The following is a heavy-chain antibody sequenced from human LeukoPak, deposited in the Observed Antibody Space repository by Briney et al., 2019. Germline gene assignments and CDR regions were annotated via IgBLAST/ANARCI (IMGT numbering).Heavy chain of an antibody. CDR1: GFQFNSYP. CDR3: ARRGGRNGWGDFDY. D-gene: IGHD3-10*01. CDR2: IHNGGVDT. Sequence: GGSLRLSCVVSGFQFNSYPMSWVRQAPGKGLEWVSGIHNGGVDTYYVDSVKGRFTISRDTSKNSLSLHMNSLRAEDTAVYFCARRGGRNGWGDFDYWGQGTLVTVSS. V-gene: IGHV3-23*01. J-gene: IGHJ4*02.